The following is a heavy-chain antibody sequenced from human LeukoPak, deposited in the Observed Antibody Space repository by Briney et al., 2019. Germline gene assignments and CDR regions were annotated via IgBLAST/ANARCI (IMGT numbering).Heavy chain of an antibody. CDR2: INHSGST. D-gene: IGHD3-3*01. CDR3: ARGRTYYDFWSGYYGVRNYYMDV. Sequence: SETLSLTCTVYGGSFSGYYWSWIRQPPGKGLEWIGEINHSGSTNYNPSLKSRVTISVDTSKNQFSLKLSSVTAADTAVYYCARGRTYYDFWSGYYGVRNYYMDVWGKGTTVTVSS. CDR1: GGSFSGYY. V-gene: IGHV4-34*01. J-gene: IGHJ6*03.